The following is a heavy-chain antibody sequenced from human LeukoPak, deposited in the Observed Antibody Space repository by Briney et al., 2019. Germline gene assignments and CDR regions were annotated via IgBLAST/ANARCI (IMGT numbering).Heavy chain of an antibody. CDR1: GFSFGSYS. V-gene: IGHV3-21*01. CDR3: ATTRAPSNGRVLYYMDV. J-gene: IGHJ6*03. Sequence: GGSLRLSCAASGFSFGSYSMNWVRQAPGKAIEWVSSIMSSSRNIYYADSVKGRFTISRDNAKNSLYLQLSSLRAEDTAVYYCATTRAPSNGRVLYYMDVWGKGTTVTVSS. CDR2: IMSSSRNI. D-gene: IGHD3-3*01.